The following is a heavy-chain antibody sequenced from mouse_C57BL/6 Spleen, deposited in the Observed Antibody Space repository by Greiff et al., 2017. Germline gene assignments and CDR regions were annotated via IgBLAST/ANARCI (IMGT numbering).Heavy chain of an antibody. CDR3: TRLYGFDY. CDR1: GFTFSNYW. Sequence: EVKLVESGGGLVQPGGSMKLSCVASGFTFSNYWMNWVRQSPEQGLEWVAQIRLKSDNYATHYAESVKGRFTISRDESKSSVYLQMNNLRAEDTGIYYSTRLYGFDYWGQGTTLTVSS. J-gene: IGHJ2*01. D-gene: IGHD1-1*01. V-gene: IGHV6-3*01. CDR2: IRLKSDNYAT.